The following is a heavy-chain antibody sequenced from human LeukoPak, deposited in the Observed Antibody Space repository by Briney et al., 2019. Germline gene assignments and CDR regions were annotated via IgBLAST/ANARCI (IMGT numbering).Heavy chain of an antibody. D-gene: IGHD3-22*01. CDR2: IIPIFGTA. J-gene: IGHJ5*02. CDR3: ARVGDSSGFNWFDP. CDR1: GYTFTSND. Sequence: SVKVSCKASGYTFTSNDINWVRQATGQGLEWMGGIIPIFGTANYAQKFQGRVTITADKSTSTAYMELSSLRSEDTAVYYCARVGDSSGFNWFDPWGQGTLVTVSS. V-gene: IGHV1-69*06.